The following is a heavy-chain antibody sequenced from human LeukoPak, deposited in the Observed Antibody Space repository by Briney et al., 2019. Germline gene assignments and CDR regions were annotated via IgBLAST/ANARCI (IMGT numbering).Heavy chain of an antibody. Sequence: SETLSLTCTVSGGSISSSSYYWSWIRQPPGKGLEWIGYIYYSGSTNYNPSLKSRVTISVDTSKNQFSLKLSSVTAADTAVYYCARSSDYYGSDQLDYWGQGTLVTVSS. CDR3: ARSSDYYGSDQLDY. D-gene: IGHD3-10*01. CDR1: GGSISSSSYY. CDR2: IYYSGST. V-gene: IGHV4-61*05. J-gene: IGHJ4*02.